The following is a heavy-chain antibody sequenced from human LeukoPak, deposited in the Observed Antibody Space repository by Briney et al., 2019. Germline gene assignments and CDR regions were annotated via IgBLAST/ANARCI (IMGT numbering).Heavy chain of an antibody. CDR2: IYYSGST. J-gene: IGHJ6*02. Sequence: PSETLSLTCTVSGDSISGYYWTWIRQPPGKGLEWIGYIYYSGSTNYNPSLKSRVTISVDTSKNQFSLKLSSVTAADTAVYYCARVQMNYGDYHYYYYGMDVWGQGTTVTVSS. CDR3: ARVQMNYGDYHYYYYGMDV. CDR1: GDSISGYY. V-gene: IGHV4-59*01. D-gene: IGHD4-17*01.